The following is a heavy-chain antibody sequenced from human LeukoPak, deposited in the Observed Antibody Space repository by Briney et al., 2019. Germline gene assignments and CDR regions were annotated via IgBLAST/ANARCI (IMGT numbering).Heavy chain of an antibody. J-gene: IGHJ3*02. CDR3: ARDAVGARAFDI. CDR2: ISGNSGDI. V-gene: IGHV3-11*06. D-gene: IGHD3-3*01. Sequence: PGGSLRLSCAASGFSFSDSYMTWVRQAPGKGLEWLSYISGNSGDINYADSVKGRFTISRDNAKNTLYLHMTNLRADDMAVYYCARDAVGARAFDIWGQGIMVTV. CDR1: GFSFSDSY.